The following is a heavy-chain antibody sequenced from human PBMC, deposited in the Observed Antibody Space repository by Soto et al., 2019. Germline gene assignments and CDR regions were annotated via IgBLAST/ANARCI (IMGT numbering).Heavy chain of an antibody. V-gene: IGHV3-74*01. Sequence: GGSLRLSCAASGFTFSSYWMHWVRQAPGKGLVWVSRIANDGGSTIYADSVKGRFTISRDNAKNTLHLQMNSLRAEDTAVYYCARVGTHGYCSSTSCSYDYWGQGTLVTVSS. D-gene: IGHD2-2*01. CDR2: IANDGGST. CDR1: GFTFSSYW. CDR3: ARVGTHGYCSSTSCSYDY. J-gene: IGHJ4*02.